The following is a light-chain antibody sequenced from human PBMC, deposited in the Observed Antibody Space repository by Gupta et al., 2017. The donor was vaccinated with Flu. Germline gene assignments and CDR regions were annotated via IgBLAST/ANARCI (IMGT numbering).Light chain of an antibody. CDR2: WAS. V-gene: IGKV4-1*01. J-gene: IGKJ1*01. CDR1: QNLLFCLNNKNT. Sequence: PGERATITCTTIQNLLFCLNNKNTLAWYQKKPRQPPKLLIYWASTRESGVPDRFSGSGSGTEFTLTISSLQAEDVAVYYCQQYYDTPILFVQGTRVEIK. CDR3: QQYYDTPIL.